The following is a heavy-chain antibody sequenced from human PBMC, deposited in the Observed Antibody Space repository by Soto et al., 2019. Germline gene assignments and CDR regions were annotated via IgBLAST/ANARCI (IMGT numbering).Heavy chain of an antibody. Sequence: GASVKVSCKASGYTFTGYYMHWVRQAPGQGLEWMGWINPNSGGTNYAQKFHGRVTMTRDTSISTAYMELSRLRSDDTAVYYCARAPRIAAAGTHFFVYWGQGTLVTVSS. CDR1: GYTFTGYY. V-gene: IGHV1-2*02. CDR2: INPNSGGT. J-gene: IGHJ4*02. D-gene: IGHD6-13*01. CDR3: ARAPRIAAAGTHFFVY.